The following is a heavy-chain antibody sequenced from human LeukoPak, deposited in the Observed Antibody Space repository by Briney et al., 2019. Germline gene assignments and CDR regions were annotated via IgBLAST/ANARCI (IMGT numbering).Heavy chain of an antibody. Sequence: SETLSLTCTVSGGSISSYYWTWIRQPPGKGLEWIGYIYSSGSTNKNPSLKSRVTISVDRSKNQFSLKLNSVTAADTAVYYCVRRVAVRGFYGFDIWGQGAMVTVSS. CDR3: VRRVAVRGFYGFDI. CDR2: IYSSGST. CDR1: GGSISSYY. V-gene: IGHV4-59*01. J-gene: IGHJ3*02. D-gene: IGHD6-6*01.